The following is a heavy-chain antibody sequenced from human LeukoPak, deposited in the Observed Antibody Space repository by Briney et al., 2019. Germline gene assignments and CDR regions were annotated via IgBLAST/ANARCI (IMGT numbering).Heavy chain of an antibody. CDR1: GFTVSSNY. V-gene: IGHV3-66*01. CDR2: IYSGGST. CDR3: AREDYYFDSSGTHYFDY. Sequence: PGGSLRLSCAASGFTVSSNYMTWVRQAPGKGLEWVSHIYSGGSTYYADSVKGRFTISRDDSKNTLFLQMNSLRAEDTAVYYCAREDYYFDSSGTHYFDYWGQGTLVTVSS. D-gene: IGHD3-22*01. J-gene: IGHJ4*02.